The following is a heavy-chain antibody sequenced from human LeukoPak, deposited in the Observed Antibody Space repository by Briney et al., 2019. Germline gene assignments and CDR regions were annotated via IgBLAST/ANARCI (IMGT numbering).Heavy chain of an antibody. Sequence: PSETLSLTCAVYGGSFSGYYWSWIRQPPGKGLEWIGSIYYSGSTYYNPSLKSRVTISVDTSKNQFSLKLSSVTAADTAVYYCARVIIRVSSSWFYYYYYYMDVWGKGTTVTVSS. J-gene: IGHJ6*03. CDR3: ARVIIRVSSSWFYYYYYYMDV. CDR1: GGSFSGYY. V-gene: IGHV4-34*01. D-gene: IGHD6-13*01. CDR2: IYYSGST.